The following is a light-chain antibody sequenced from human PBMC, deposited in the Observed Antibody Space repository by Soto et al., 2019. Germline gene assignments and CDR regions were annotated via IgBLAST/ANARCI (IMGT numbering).Light chain of an antibody. CDR3: QHYNSYSEA. J-gene: IGKJ1*01. CDR1: QSVGGTF. CDR2: GAS. Sequence: EIVLTQSPGTLSLSPGEGATLSCRASQSVGGTFLAWYQQKGGQAPRLLIHGASNRATGIPDRFSGSGSGTDFTLTISRLEPDDFATYYCQHYNSYSEAFGQGTKVELK. V-gene: IGKV3-20*01.